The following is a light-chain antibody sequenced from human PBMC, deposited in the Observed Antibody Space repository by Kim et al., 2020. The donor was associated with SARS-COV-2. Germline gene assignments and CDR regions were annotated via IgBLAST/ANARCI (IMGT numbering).Light chain of an antibody. CDR1: QSVRTN. CDR2: GAS. CDR3: EQYNHWPPIT. Sequence: SPGDRATLSCRARQSVRTNGAWYQHTAGQAPRLLIYGASTRATGIPARFSGSGSGREFTLTISSLQSEDFALYYCEQYNHWPPITFGQGTRLEIK. V-gene: IGKV3-15*01. J-gene: IGKJ5*01.